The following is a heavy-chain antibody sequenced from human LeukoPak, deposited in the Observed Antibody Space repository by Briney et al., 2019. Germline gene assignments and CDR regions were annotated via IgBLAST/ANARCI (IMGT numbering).Heavy chain of an antibody. CDR2: ISYSGST. D-gene: IGHD2-8*01. V-gene: IGHV4-59*01. J-gene: IGHJ6*02. Sequence: SETLSLTCTVSGGSISGYYWSWIRQSPGKELDWIGDISYSGSTNYNPSLKSRVTISVDTSKNQFSLNLSSVTAADTAVYYCARTSPHCTNGVCYWSGMDVWGQGTTVTVSS. CDR1: GGSISGYY. CDR3: ARTSPHCTNGVCYWSGMDV.